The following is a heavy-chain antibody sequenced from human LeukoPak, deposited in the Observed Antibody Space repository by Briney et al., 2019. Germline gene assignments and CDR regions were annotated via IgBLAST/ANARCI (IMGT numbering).Heavy chain of an antibody. CDR3: ARVTSCSSSSCY. V-gene: IGHV1-2*02. D-gene: IGHD2-2*01. Sequence: ASVQVSCKASGYTFTDYYMHWVRQAPGQGLEWMGWINPNSGGTNYAQKFQGRVTMTRDTSISAAYMELTRLRSDDTAMYYCARVTSCSSSSCYWGQGTLVTVSS. CDR2: INPNSGGT. J-gene: IGHJ4*02. CDR1: GYTFTDYY.